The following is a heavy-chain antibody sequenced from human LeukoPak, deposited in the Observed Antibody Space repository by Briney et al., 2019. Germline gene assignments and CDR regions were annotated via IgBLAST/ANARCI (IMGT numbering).Heavy chain of an antibody. D-gene: IGHD1-26*01. V-gene: IGHV3-30*02. Sequence: GGSLRLSCAASGFTFSSYGMHWVRQAPGKGLEWVAFIRYDGSNKYYADSVKGRFTISRDNSKNTLYLQMNSLRDEDKAVYYCAKDPRRGVGFVGATFDYWGQGTLVSVSS. CDR1: GFTFSSYG. CDR2: IRYDGSNK. J-gene: IGHJ4*02. CDR3: AKDPRRGVGFVGATFDY.